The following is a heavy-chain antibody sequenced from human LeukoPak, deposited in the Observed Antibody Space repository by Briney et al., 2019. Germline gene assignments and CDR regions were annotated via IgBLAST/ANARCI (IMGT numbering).Heavy chain of an antibody. J-gene: IGHJ4*02. CDR2: VNPSGGST. CDR1: GYTFTSYY. Sequence: GASVKVSCKASGYTFTSYYMHWVRQAPGQGLEWMGIVNPSGGSTSYAQKFQGRVTMTRDMSTSTVYMELSSVRSEDTAVYYCARDYYDSSAYYYVIGYWGQGTLVTVSS. D-gene: IGHD3-22*01. CDR3: ARDYYDSSAYYYVIGY. V-gene: IGHV1-46*01.